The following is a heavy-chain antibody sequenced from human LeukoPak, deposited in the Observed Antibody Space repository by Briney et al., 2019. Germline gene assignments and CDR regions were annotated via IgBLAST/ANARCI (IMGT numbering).Heavy chain of an antibody. CDR3: ARAHSNNWHVDY. Sequence: PSETLSLTCTVSGDSIRGYYRSWIRQPPGKGLEWIGYVYYNGNSAYNPSLKSRVSMSIDTSKNQLSLKLSSVTAADTAVYYCARAHSNNWHVDYWGQGTLVTVSS. V-gene: IGHV4-59*01. CDR2: VYYNGNS. D-gene: IGHD1-1*01. CDR1: GDSIRGYY. J-gene: IGHJ4*02.